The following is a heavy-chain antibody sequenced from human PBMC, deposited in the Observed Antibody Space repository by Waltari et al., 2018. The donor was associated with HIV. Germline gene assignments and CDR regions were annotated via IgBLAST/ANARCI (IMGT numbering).Heavy chain of an antibody. Sequence: QVQLQQWGAGLLKPSQTLSLTCAVYGGSFSGYWWSWIRQPPGKGLEWIGEIVHSGSTNYNPSLKSRVTLSVDTSKNQFSLRLTSVTAADTAIYYCARGRGLRLDFWTGYRPYGMDVWGQGTSVTVSS. V-gene: IGHV4-34*01. J-gene: IGHJ6*02. D-gene: IGHD3-3*01. CDR1: GGSFSGYW. CDR2: IVHSGST. CDR3: ARGRGLRLDFWTGYRPYGMDV.